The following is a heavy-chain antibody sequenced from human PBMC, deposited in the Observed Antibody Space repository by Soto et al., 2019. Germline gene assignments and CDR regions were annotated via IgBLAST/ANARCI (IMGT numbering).Heavy chain of an antibody. Sequence: QVQLVESGGGVVQPGRSLRLSCAASGFTFSSYGMHWVRQAPGKGLEWVAVISYDGSNKYYAESVKGRFTISRDNSKNTLYLQMNSLRAEDTAVYYCAKVHLAAAGPYYFDYWGQGTLVTVSS. D-gene: IGHD6-13*01. V-gene: IGHV3-30*18. CDR3: AKVHLAAAGPYYFDY. CDR1: GFTFSSYG. CDR2: ISYDGSNK. J-gene: IGHJ4*02.